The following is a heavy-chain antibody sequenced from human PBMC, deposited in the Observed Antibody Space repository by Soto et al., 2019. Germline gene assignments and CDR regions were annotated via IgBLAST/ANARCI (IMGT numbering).Heavy chain of an antibody. V-gene: IGHV4-31*03. CDR3: ASSEYSYGPNPLLY. CDR1: GGSISSGGYY. CDR2: IYYSGST. J-gene: IGHJ4*02. Sequence: QVQLQESGPGLVKPSQTLSLTCTVSGGSISSGGYYWSWIRQHPGKGLEWIGYIYYSGSTYYNPSLKSRVTISVDTTKNQSSLKLSSETAADTAVYYCASSEYSYGPNPLLYWGQGTLVTVSS. D-gene: IGHD5-18*01.